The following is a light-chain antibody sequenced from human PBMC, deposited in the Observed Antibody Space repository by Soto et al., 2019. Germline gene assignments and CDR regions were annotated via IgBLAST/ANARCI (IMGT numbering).Light chain of an antibody. CDR1: QSVSSN. CDR2: GAS. Sequence: EIVMTQSQATLSVSPGERATLSCRASQSVSSNLAWYQQKPGQAPRLLISGASTRATGIPARFSGSGSGTEFTLTICSLQSEDFAVYYGQQYKNWPPITFGQGTRLEI. V-gene: IGKV3-15*01. J-gene: IGKJ5*01. CDR3: QQYKNWPPIT.